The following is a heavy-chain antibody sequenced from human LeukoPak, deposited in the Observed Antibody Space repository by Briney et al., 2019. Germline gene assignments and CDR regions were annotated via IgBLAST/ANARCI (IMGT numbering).Heavy chain of an antibody. CDR3: ARDEGIAVAGRRSAFDI. CDR2: INPNSGGT. D-gene: IGHD6-19*01. J-gene: IGHJ3*02. CDR1: GYTFTGYY. V-gene: IGHV1-2*02. Sequence: ASVKVSCKASGYTFTGYYMHWVRQAPGQGLEWMGWINPNSGGTNYAQKFQGRVTMTRDTSISTAYMELSRLRSDDTAVYYCARDEGIAVAGRRSAFDIWGQGTMVTVSS.